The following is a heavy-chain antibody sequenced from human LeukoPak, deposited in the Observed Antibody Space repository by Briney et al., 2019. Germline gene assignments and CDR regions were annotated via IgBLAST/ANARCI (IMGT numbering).Heavy chain of an antibody. V-gene: IGHV4-61*08. Sequence: SETLSLTCTVSGASVNSGDYYWSWIRQPPGKGLEWIGYVYYHGGTNYNPSLKSRVTISVDTSKNQFSLKLTSVTAADTAVYYCARRVGTRDWYFDLWGRGTLVTVSS. CDR2: VYYHGGT. CDR1: GASVNSGDYY. D-gene: IGHD1-14*01. J-gene: IGHJ2*01. CDR3: ARRVGTRDWYFDL.